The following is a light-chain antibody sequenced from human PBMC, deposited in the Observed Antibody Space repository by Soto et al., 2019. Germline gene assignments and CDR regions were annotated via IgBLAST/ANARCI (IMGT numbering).Light chain of an antibody. CDR2: WAS. V-gene: IGKV4-1*01. CDR1: QSVLYNSNNKNY. CDR3: QQYYTTPRT. Sequence: DIVMTQSPDSLAVSLGERATINCKSSQSVLYNSNNKNYLAWYQQKPGQPPKLLIYWASTRESGVPDRFSGSGSGTYCTLTISSLQAEDVAIYYCQQYYTTPRTFGQGTKVEIK. J-gene: IGKJ1*01.